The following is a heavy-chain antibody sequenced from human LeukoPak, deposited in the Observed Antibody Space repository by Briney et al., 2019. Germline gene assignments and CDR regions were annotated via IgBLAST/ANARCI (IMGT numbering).Heavy chain of an antibody. J-gene: IGHJ4*02. V-gene: IGHV1-18*01. Sequence: GASVKVSCKASGYTFTSYGISWVRQAPGQGLEWMGWISAYNGNTNYAQKLQGGVTMTTDTSTSTAYMELRSLRSDDTAVYYCARDPFPLRLGELSSPHFDYWGQGTLVTVSS. CDR2: ISAYNGNT. CDR1: GYTFTSYG. D-gene: IGHD3-16*02. CDR3: ARDPFPLRLGELSSPHFDY.